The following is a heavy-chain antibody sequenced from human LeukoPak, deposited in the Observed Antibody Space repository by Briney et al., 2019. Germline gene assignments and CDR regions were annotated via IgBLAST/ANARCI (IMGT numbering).Heavy chain of an antibody. Sequence: GGSLRLSCAVSGLPFTDFWMNWVRLAPGRGVEWLANIKPDGNEKYYVHSVKGRFAISRDNAKNEVYLEMNSLRAEDTGVYYCSGRDSSRSPRAYWGQGTLVSVSS. CDR2: IKPDGNEK. V-gene: IGHV3-7*01. J-gene: IGHJ4*02. CDR1: GLPFTDFW. D-gene: IGHD2-2*01. CDR3: SGRDSSRSPRAY.